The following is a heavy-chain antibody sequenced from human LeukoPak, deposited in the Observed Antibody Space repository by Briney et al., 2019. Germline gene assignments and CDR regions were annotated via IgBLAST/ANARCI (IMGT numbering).Heavy chain of an antibody. V-gene: IGHV1-69*05. CDR3: ARVQRGSTVTPYRYYYYYMDV. CDR1: GGTFSSYA. CDR2: IIPIFGTA. D-gene: IGHD4-17*01. Sequence: SVKVFCKASGGTFSSYAISWVRQAPGQGLEWMGGIIPIFGTANYAQKFQGRVTITTDESTSTAYMELSSLRSEDTAVYYCARVQRGSTVTPYRYYYYYMDVWGKGTTVTVSS. J-gene: IGHJ6*03.